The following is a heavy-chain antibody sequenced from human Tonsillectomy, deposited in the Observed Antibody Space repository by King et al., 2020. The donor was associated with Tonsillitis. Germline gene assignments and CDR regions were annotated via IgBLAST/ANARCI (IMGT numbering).Heavy chain of an antibody. CDR2: INSDGSST. CDR3: ARDGGGLEEPGVAFDI. V-gene: IGHV3-74*01. Sequence: VQLVESGGGLVQPGGSLRLSCAASGFTFSSYWMHWVRQAPGKGLVWVSRINSDGSSTSYAGSVKGRFTISRDNAKNTLYLQMNSLRAEDTAVYYCARDGGGLEEPGVAFDIWGQGTMVTVSS. J-gene: IGHJ3*02. D-gene: IGHD2-8*01. CDR1: GFTFSSYW.